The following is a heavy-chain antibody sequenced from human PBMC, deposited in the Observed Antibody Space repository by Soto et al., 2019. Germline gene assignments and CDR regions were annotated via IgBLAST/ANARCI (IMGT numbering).Heavy chain of an antibody. CDR2: ISSSSSTI. Sequence: WLPLTHARPACRVSITRYTLNHYRQAPGKGLEWVSYISSSSSTIYYADSVKGRFTISRDNAKNSLYLQMNSLRDEDTAVYYCARDGAATIFNGYYGMAVWGQGTTLTVSS. J-gene: IGHJ6*02. D-gene: IGHD6-25*01. CDR3: ARDGAATIFNGYYGMAV. V-gene: IGHV3-48*02. CDR1: RVSITRYT.